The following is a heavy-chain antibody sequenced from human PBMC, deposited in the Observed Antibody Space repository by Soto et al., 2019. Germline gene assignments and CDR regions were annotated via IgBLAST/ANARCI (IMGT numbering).Heavy chain of an antibody. V-gene: IGHV4-34*01. Sequence: SETLSLTCAVYGGSFSGYYWTWIRQPPGTGLEWIGYINHSGTTYYNPSLTSRVIISLDRSQNRFSLSLISVTAADTAMYYCARAFRSYFEGSGSTRWFAPWGQGTLVTVSS. J-gene: IGHJ5*02. D-gene: IGHD3-22*01. CDR3: ARAFRSYFEGSGSTRWFAP. CDR2: INHSGTT. CDR1: GGSFSGYY.